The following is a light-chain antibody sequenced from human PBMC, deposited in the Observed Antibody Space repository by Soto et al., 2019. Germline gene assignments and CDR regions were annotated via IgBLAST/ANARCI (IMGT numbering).Light chain of an antibody. V-gene: IGLV4-60*03. J-gene: IGLJ2*01. CDR1: SGHSNYI. CDR2: VESSGSY. Sequence: QSVLTQSSSASASLGSSVKLTCTLSSGHSNYIIVWHHQQPGKAPRYLMKVESSGSYNKGSGIPDRFSGSSSGADRYLTISNLRSEDEADYYCETWDRNNRVFGGGTKVTVL. CDR3: ETWDRNNRV.